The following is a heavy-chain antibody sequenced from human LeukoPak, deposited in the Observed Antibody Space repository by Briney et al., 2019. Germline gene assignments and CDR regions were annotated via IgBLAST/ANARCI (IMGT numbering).Heavy chain of an antibody. Sequence: GASVKVSCKFSGYTFTSYDINWVRQATGQGLEWMGWMNPNSGNTGYAQKFQGRVTTTSDTSITTAYMDLSSLTSEDTAVYYCARGRVGATSHSNWFFDLWGRGTPVTVSS. D-gene: IGHD1-26*01. V-gene: IGHV1-8*01. CDR3: ARGRVGATSHSNWFFDL. J-gene: IGHJ2*01. CDR1: GYTFTSYD. CDR2: MNPNSGNT.